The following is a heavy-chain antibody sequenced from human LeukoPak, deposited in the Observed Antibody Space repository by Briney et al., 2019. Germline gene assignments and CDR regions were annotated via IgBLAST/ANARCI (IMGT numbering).Heavy chain of an antibody. Sequence: GGSLRLSCAASGFTFSSYAMHWVRQAPGKGLEWVAVISYDGSNKYYADSMKGRFTISRDNSKNTLYLQMNSLRAEDTAVYYCARDKVDGPWGQGTLVTVSS. V-gene: IGHV3-30-3*01. CDR2: ISYDGSNK. J-gene: IGHJ5*02. D-gene: IGHD6-19*01. CDR1: GFTFSSYA. CDR3: ARDKVDGP.